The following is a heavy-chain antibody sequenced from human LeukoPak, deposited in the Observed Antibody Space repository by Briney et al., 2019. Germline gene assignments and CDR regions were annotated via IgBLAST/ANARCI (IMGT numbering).Heavy chain of an antibody. J-gene: IGHJ4*02. CDR2: INPSSGGT. V-gene: IGHV1-2*02. CDR1: GYTFTTYY. CDR3: TREKGDYDSGLGSLMGH. Sequence: GAPVKVSCKASGYTFTTYYIHWVRQAPGQGLEWMGWINPSSGGTNYAQKFQGGVTMTRDTSISTAYMELSRLRSDDTAVYFCTREKGDYDSGLGSLMGHWGQGTLVTVSS. D-gene: IGHD4-17*01.